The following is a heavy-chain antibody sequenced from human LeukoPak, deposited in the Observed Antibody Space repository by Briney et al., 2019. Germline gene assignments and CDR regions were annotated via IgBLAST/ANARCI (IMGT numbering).Heavy chain of an antibody. V-gene: IGHV1-69*04. J-gene: IGHJ4*02. D-gene: IGHD3-10*01. Sequence: SVKVSCKASGGTFSSYAISWVRQAPGQGLEWMGRIIPILGIANYAQKFRGRVTITADKSTSTAYMELSSLRSEDTAVYYCARVGPDSGSYSYYFDYWGQGTLVTVSS. CDR1: GGTFSSYA. CDR3: ARVGPDSGSYSYYFDY. CDR2: IIPILGIA.